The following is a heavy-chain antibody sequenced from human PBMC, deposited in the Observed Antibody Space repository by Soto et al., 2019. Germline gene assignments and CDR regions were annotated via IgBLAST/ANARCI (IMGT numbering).Heavy chain of an antibody. V-gene: IGHV3-7*01. Sequence: EVQLVESGGGLVQPGGSLRLSCAASGFTFSIYWMSWVRQAPGKGLEWVANIKQDGSEKYYVDSVKGRFTISRDNAKNSLYLQMNSLRAEDTAVYYCARRSGITGSDFDTWGQGTLVTVSS. J-gene: IGHJ5*02. CDR3: ARRSGITGSDFDT. CDR2: IKQDGSEK. D-gene: IGHD1-20*01. CDR1: GFTFSIYW.